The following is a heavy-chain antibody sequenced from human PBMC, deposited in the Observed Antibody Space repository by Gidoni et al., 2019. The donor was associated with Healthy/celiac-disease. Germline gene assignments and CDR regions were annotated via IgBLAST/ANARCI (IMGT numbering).Heavy chain of an antibody. Sequence: QVQLQQWGAGLLKPSETLSLTCAVYGGSFSGYYWSWLRQPPGKGLEWIGEINHSGSTNYNPSLKSRVTISVDTSKNQFSLKLSSVTAADTAVYYCARSYYYGSGSPADYWGQGTLVTVSS. J-gene: IGHJ4*02. V-gene: IGHV4-34*01. CDR2: INHSGST. D-gene: IGHD3-10*01. CDR1: GGSFSGYY. CDR3: ARSYYYGSGSPADY.